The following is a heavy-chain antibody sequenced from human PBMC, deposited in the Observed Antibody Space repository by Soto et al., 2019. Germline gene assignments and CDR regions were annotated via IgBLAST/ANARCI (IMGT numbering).Heavy chain of an antibody. CDR2: INHSGST. CDR1: GGSFSGYY. J-gene: IGHJ5*02. V-gene: IGHV4-34*01. Sequence: PSETLSLTCAVYGGSFSGYYWSWIRQPPGKGLEWIGEINHSGSTNYNPSLKSRVTISVDTSKNQFSLKLSSVTAADTAVYYCARSAEAAGINWFDPWAQGTRVTV. D-gene: IGHD6-13*01. CDR3: ARSAEAAGINWFDP.